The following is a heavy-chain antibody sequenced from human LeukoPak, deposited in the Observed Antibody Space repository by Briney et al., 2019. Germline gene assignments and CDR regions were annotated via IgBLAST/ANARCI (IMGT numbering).Heavy chain of an antibody. J-gene: IGHJ5*02. D-gene: IGHD6-13*01. Sequence: ASVKVSCKASGYTFISYGISWVRQAPGQGLEWMGWISANNGNTNYAQKLQGRVTMTTDTPTSTAYMELRTLRSDDTAVYYCARVVVAAAGNWFDPWGQGTLVTVSS. CDR1: GYTFISYG. CDR3: ARVVVAAAGNWFDP. V-gene: IGHV1-18*01. CDR2: ISANNGNT.